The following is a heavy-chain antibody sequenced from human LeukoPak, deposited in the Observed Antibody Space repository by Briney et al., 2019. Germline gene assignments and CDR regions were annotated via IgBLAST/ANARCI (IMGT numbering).Heavy chain of an antibody. CDR3: ARDLELVYYDSSGYDY. J-gene: IGHJ4*02. CDR2: IGSDGSRT. CDR1: GFTFISYW. D-gene: IGHD3-22*01. Sequence: GGSLRLSCAASGFTFISYWMHWVRQAPGKGLEWVSRIGSDGSRTSYADSVKGRFTISRDNAKNTLYLQMNSLRVEDTAVYYCARDLELVYYDSSGYDYWGQGTLVIVSS. V-gene: IGHV3-74*01.